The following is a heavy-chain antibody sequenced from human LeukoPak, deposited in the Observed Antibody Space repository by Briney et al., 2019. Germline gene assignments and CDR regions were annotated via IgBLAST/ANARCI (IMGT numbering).Heavy chain of an antibody. CDR3: ATNGGGKSGSGNFDY. J-gene: IGHJ4*02. CDR2: IFPSGGEI. CDR1: GFTFSTFA. V-gene: IGHV3-23*01. Sequence: GGSLRLSCAASGFTFSTFAMIWVRQPPGKGLEWVSSIFPSGGEIHYADSVRGRFTISRDNAKNSLYLQMNSLRAEDTALYYCATNGGGKSGSGNFDYWGQGALVTASS. D-gene: IGHD3-16*01.